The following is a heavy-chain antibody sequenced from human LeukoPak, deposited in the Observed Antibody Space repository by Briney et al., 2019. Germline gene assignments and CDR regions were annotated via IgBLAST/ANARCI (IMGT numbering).Heavy chain of an antibody. CDR2: IYTSGST. V-gene: IGHV4-4*07. CDR1: GGSIISYY. J-gene: IGHJ4*02. D-gene: IGHD6-13*01. CDR3: ARDGVENSSWYPLDS. Sequence: SETLSLTCTVSGGSIISYYWSWIRQPAGEGLEWIGRIYTSGSTNYKPSLKSRVTMSVDTSKNQFSLKLTSVTAADTAVYYCARDGVENSSWYPLDSWGPGTLVTVSS.